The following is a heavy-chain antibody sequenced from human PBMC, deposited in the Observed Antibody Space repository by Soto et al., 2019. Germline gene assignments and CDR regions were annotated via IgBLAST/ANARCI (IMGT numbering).Heavy chain of an antibody. V-gene: IGHV4-31*03. D-gene: IGHD2-15*01. CDR2: RYYSEST. J-gene: IGHJ4*02. CDR3: ARTKCSGGSCYSWSLDY. Sequence: TLSLACTVSGGSVTTGCYYWSWIRQLPGKGLEWIGHRYYSESTYYNPSLKSRVSISLDTSKNQFSLKLSFVTAADTAMYYCARTKCSGGSCYSWSLDYWGQGTPATVSS. CDR1: GGSVTTGCYY.